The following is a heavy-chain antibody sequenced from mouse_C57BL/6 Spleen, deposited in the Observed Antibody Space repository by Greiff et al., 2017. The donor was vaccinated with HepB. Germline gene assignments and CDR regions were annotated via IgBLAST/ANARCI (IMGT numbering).Heavy chain of an antibody. D-gene: IGHD2-4*01. V-gene: IGHV1-55*01. CDR1: GYTFTSYW. CDR3: ARDYDYDRAWFAY. J-gene: IGHJ3*01. CDR2: IYPGSGST. Sequence: QVQLQQPGAELVKPGASVQMSCKASGYTFTSYWITWVKQRPGQGLEWIGDIYPGSGSTNYNEKFKSKATLTVDTSSSTAYMQLSSLTSEDSAVYYCARDYDYDRAWFAYWGQGTLVTVSA.